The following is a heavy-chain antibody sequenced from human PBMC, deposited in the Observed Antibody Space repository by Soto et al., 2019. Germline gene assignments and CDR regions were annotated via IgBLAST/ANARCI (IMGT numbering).Heavy chain of an antibody. CDR1: GFSFSGYA. CDR3: ATLTIFGVPDP. V-gene: IGHV3-33*08. Sequence: GGSLRLSCAASGFSFSGYAMHWVRQAPGKGLEWVAVIWYDGSNKYYADSVKGRFTISRDNSKNTLYLQMNSLRAEDTAVYYCATLTIFGVPDPWGQGTLVTVSS. J-gene: IGHJ5*02. D-gene: IGHD3-3*01. CDR2: IWYDGSNK.